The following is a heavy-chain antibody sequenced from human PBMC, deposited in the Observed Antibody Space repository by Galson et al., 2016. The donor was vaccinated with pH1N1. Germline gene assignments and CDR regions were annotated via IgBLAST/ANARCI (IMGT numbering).Heavy chain of an antibody. Sequence: SVKVSCKASGYTFSSFYMHWVRQAPGQGHEWMGIIDPSGVTTIYAQKFQGRVTLTRDTSTRTVYMELTSLRSEDTAVYYCARDAGSYYGYFDYWGQGTLVPGSS. J-gene: IGHJ4*02. CDR3: ARDAGSYYGYFDY. CDR1: GYTFSSFY. D-gene: IGHD3-10*01. V-gene: IGHV1-46*01. CDR2: IDPSGVTT.